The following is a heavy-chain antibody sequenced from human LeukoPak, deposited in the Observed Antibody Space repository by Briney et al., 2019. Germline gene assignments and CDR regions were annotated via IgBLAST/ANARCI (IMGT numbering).Heavy chain of an antibody. V-gene: IGHV4-59*01. CDR1: GGSISSYY. Sequence: SETLSLTCTVSGGSISSYYWSWIRQPPGKGLEWIGYYSGSTNYNPPLKSRVTISVDTSKNQFSLKLSSVTAADTAVYYCARVRWPNSSSWFIFDYWGQGTLVTVSS. D-gene: IGHD6-13*01. CDR2: YSGST. J-gene: IGHJ4*02. CDR3: ARVRWPNSSSWFIFDY.